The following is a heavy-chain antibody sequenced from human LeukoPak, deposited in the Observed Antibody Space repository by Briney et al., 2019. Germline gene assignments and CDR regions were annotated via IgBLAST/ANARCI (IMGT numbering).Heavy chain of an antibody. V-gene: IGHV3-9*01. J-gene: IGHJ5*02. CDR2: ISWNSGSI. D-gene: IGHD6-13*01. Sequence: PGGSLRLSCAASGFTFDDYAMHWVRQAPGKGLEWVSGISWNSGSIGYADSVKGRFTISRDNAKNSLYLQMNSLRAEDTAVYYCARDDSVYSSSWSPWGQGTLVTVSS. CDR3: ARDDSVYSSSWSP. CDR1: GFTFDDYA.